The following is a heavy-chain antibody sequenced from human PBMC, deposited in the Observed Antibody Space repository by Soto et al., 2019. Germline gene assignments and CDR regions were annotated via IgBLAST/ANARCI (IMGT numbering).Heavy chain of an antibody. V-gene: IGHV3-30*18. J-gene: IGHJ6*02. CDR3: AKDRGIVLVPAATYYYYGMDV. Sequence: QVQLVESGGGVVQPGRSLRLSCAASGFTFSSYGMHWVRQAPGKGLEWVAVISYDGSNKYYADSVKGRFTISRDNSKNTLYLQMNSLRAEDTAVYYCAKDRGIVLVPAATYYYYGMDVWGQGTTVTVSS. D-gene: IGHD2-2*01. CDR2: ISYDGSNK. CDR1: GFTFSSYG.